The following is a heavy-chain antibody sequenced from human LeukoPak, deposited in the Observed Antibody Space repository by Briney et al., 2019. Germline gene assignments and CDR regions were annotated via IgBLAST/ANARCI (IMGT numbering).Heavy chain of an antibody. D-gene: IGHD3-9*01. Sequence: QPGGSLRLSCAASGFTFSSYAMSWVLQARGKGLEWVSSISGSCGSTYYADSVKGRFTISKDNSKNTLYLQMNSLRAGDTAVYYCAKGNDILTGYYFDYWGQGTLVTVSS. CDR1: GFTFSSYA. J-gene: IGHJ4*01. CDR3: AKGNDILTGYYFDY. CDR2: ISGSCGST. V-gene: IGHV3-23*01.